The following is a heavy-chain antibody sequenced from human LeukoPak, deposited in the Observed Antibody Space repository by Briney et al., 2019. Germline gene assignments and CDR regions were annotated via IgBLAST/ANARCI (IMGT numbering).Heavy chain of an antibody. CDR2: IKQDGSEK. Sequence: GGSLRLSCAASGFTLSSYWMSWVRQAPGKGLEWVANIKQDGSEKYYVDSVKGRFTISRDNAKNSLYLQMNSLRAEDTAVYYCARDQYYYGSGSPWDYWGQGTLVTVSS. CDR1: GFTLSSYW. V-gene: IGHV3-7*01. D-gene: IGHD3-10*01. CDR3: ARDQYYYGSGSPWDY. J-gene: IGHJ4*02.